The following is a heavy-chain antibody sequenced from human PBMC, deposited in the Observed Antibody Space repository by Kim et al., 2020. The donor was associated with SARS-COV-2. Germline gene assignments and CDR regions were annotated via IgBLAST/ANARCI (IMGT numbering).Heavy chain of an antibody. Sequence: GGSLRLSCAASGFTFSSYDMHWVRQATGKGLEWVSAIGTAGDTYYPGSVKGRFTISRENAKNSLYLQMNSLRAGDTAVYYCARGSFLKAFDIWGQGTMVTVSS. CDR2: IGTAGDT. CDR1: GFTFSSYD. D-gene: IGHD3-10*01. CDR3: ARGSFLKAFDI. V-gene: IGHV3-13*01. J-gene: IGHJ3*02.